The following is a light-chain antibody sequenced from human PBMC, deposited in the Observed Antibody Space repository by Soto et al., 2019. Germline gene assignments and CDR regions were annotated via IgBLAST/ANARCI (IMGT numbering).Light chain of an antibody. CDR2: DVS. CDR1: SSDVGGYNY. V-gene: IGLV2-14*01. J-gene: IGLJ2*01. CDR3: RSYTSSSTLVV. Sequence: QSALTKPASVSGSPGQSITISCTGTSSDVGGYNYVSWYQQHPGKAPKLMIYDVSNRPSGVSNRFSGSKSGNTASLTISGLQAEDEADYYCRSYTSSSTLVVFGGGTKLTV.